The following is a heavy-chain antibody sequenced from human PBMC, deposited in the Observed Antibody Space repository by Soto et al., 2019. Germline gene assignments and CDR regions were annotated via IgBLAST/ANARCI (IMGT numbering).Heavy chain of an antibody. Sequence: GSLRLSCAASGFSFSSYAMSWVRQAPGKGLEWVSAISGSGGSTYYADSVKGRFTISRDNSKDTLYLQMNSLRAEDTAVYYCAKDYERDCSSTSCYRPDAFDIWGQGTMVTVSS. CDR3: AKDYERDCSSTSCYRPDAFDI. J-gene: IGHJ3*02. D-gene: IGHD2-2*02. CDR1: GFSFSSYA. V-gene: IGHV3-23*01. CDR2: ISGSGGST.